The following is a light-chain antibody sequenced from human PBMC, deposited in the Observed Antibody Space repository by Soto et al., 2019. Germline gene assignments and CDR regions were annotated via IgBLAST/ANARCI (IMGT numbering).Light chain of an antibody. CDR1: QSVRSN. CDR2: GAS. V-gene: IGKV3-15*01. CDR3: QQYNSWPRT. Sequence: IVMTQSPAARSVSPGERATLSCRASQSVRSNLVWYQHKPGQAPRVLIYGASTRATGISARFSGSGSGTEFTLTISSLQSEDFAVYFCQQYNSWPRTFGQGTKVEIK. J-gene: IGKJ1*01.